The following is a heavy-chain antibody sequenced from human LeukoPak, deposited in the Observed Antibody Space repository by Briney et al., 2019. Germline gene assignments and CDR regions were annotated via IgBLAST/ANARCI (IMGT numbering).Heavy chain of an antibody. CDR1: GFTFSSYG. CDR3: AKRGGYNYPDYYFDY. D-gene: IGHD5-24*01. J-gene: IGHJ4*02. Sequence: PGRSLRLSCAASGFTFSSYGMHWVRQAPGKGLEWVAVISYDGSNKYYADSVKGRFTISRDNSKNTLYLQMIGLRAEDTALYYCAKRGGYNYPDYYFDYWGQGTLVTVSS. V-gene: IGHV3-30*18. CDR2: ISYDGSNK.